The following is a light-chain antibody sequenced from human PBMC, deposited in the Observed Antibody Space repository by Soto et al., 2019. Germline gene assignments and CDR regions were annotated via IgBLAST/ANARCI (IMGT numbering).Light chain of an antibody. CDR2: EVS. CDR3: SSYTSSSTYWV. CDR1: SSDFGSYSV. V-gene: IGLV2-14*02. J-gene: IGLJ3*02. Sequence: QSALTQPASVSGSPGQSITISCTGTSSDFGSYSVVSWYQQHPGKAPKLLIYEVSNRPSGVSNRFSGSKSGNTASLTISGLQAEDEADYYCSSYTSSSTYWVFGGGTKVTVL.